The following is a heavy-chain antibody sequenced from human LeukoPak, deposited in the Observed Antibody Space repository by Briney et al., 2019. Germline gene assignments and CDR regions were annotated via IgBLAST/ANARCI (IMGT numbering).Heavy chain of an antibody. CDR2: ISGSGGST. Sequence: GGSLRLSCAASGFTFSSYAMSWVRQAPGKGLEWVSAISGSGGSTYYADSVKGRFTISRGNSKNTLYLQMNSLRAEDTAVYYCAKVADYDFWSGYPTYYYYMDVWGKGTTVTVSS. CDR3: AKVADYDFWSGYPTYYYYMDV. CDR1: GFTFSSYA. D-gene: IGHD3-3*01. J-gene: IGHJ6*03. V-gene: IGHV3-23*01.